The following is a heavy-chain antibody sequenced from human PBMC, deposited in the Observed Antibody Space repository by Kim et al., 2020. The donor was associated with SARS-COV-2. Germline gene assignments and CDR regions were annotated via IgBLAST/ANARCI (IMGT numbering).Heavy chain of an antibody. CDR1: GGSFSGYY. V-gene: IGHV4-34*01. CDR2: INHSGST. D-gene: IGHD6-6*01. CDR3: ARAVAARNRFDP. Sequence: SETLSLTCAVYGGSFSGYYWSWICQPPGKGLEWIGEINHSGSTNYTPSLKSRVTISVDTSKNQFSLKLSYVTAADTAVYYGARAVAARNRFDPWGKGTVV. J-gene: IGHJ5*02.